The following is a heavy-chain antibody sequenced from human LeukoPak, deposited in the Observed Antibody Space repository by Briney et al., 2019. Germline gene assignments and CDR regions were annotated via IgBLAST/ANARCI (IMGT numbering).Heavy chain of an antibody. Sequence: GESLRLSCAASGFTFTTYVMTWVRQAPGKGLEWVSGISGSGGGTYYADSMKGRFTISRDNSKNTLYLQMNSLRAEDTAVYYCAKGVAPVGSWWGPNFDSWGQGTLVTVSS. CDR2: ISGSGGGT. D-gene: IGHD6-13*01. CDR1: GFTFTTYV. J-gene: IGHJ4*02. CDR3: AKGVAPVGSWWGPNFDS. V-gene: IGHV3-23*01.